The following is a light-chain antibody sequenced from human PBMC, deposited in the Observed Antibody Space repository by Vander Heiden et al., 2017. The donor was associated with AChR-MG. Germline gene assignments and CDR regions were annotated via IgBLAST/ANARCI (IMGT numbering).Light chain of an antibody. CDR3: CSYAGTYSVWV. CDR1: SSDVGGYNY. V-gene: IGLV2-11*01. Sequence: QSALTQPRSVSGSPGQSVTISCTGTSSDVGGYNYVSWYQQHPGKAPRLMIYDVTQRPSGVPDRFSGSKSGNTASLTISGLQAGDEADYYCCSYAGTYSVWVFGGGTKLTVL. J-gene: IGLJ3*02. CDR2: DVT.